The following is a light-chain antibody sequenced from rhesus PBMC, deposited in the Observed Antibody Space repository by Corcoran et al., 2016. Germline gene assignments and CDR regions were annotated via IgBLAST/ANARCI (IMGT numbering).Light chain of an antibody. CDR1: QGLSDY. Sequence: DIQMTQSPSSLSASVGDRVTITCRASQGLSDYLSWYQQKPGKAPKRLIYAASSLESGVPSRFSCSGFGTEFTLTISSLQTEDFAAYYCLQGYSTPFTFGPGTKLDIK. CDR2: AAS. CDR3: LQGYSTPFT. V-gene: IGKV1-36*02. J-gene: IGKJ3*01.